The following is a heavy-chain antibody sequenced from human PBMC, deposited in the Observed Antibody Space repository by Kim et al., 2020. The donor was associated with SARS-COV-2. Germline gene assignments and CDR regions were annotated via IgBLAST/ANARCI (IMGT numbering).Heavy chain of an antibody. CDR3: AKVRSPYVWGSSSFDP. J-gene: IGHJ5*02. V-gene: IGHV3-23*01. D-gene: IGHD3-16*01. Sequence: EAVKGRFTISRDNAKNTVSLQKNSLRVEDTAVYYCAKVRSPYVWGSSSFDPWGQGTLVTVSS.